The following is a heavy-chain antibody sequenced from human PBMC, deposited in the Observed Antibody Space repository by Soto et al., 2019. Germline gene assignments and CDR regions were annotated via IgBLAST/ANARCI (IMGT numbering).Heavy chain of an antibody. CDR2: ISASGGNT. V-gene: IGHV3-23*01. CDR1: GFTFSSYG. CDR3: ASAYGSGPTANYYYYGMDV. J-gene: IGHJ6*02. Sequence: GSQSLSCAASGFTFSSYGMSWVRPAPGKGLEWVSGISASGGNTYYAESVKGRFTISRDNSKNTLYLQMNSLRADDTAVYYCASAYGSGPTANYYYYGMDVWGQGTTVTVSS. D-gene: IGHD3-10*01.